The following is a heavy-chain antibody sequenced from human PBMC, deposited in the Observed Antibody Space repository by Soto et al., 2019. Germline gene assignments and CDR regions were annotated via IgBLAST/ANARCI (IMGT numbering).Heavy chain of an antibody. CDR1: GDSVSSNSAA. J-gene: IGHJ5*02. Sequence: SQTLSLTCAISGDSVSSNSAAXNWIRXXPSRXLEWXGRTYYRSKWYNDYAVSVKSRITINPDTSKNQFSLQLNSVTPEDTAVYYCARDRATIFGVVIISEYNWFDPWGQGTLVTVSS. CDR3: ARDRATIFGVVIISEYNWFDP. V-gene: IGHV6-1*01. D-gene: IGHD3-3*01. CDR2: TYYRSKWYN.